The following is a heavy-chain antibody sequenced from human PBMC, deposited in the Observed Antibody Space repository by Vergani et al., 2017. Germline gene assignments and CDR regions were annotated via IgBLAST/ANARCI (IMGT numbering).Heavy chain of an antibody. CDR2: RSYDGSNK. V-gene: IGHV3-30*18. D-gene: IGHD5-24*01. CDR3: AKGWEMATITPSDY. Sequence: QVQLVESGGGVVQPGRSLRLSCAASGFTFSSYGMHWFRQAPGKRLEWVAVRSYDGSNKYYADYVKGRFTISRDNSQNALYPQMNSLRAENTALYYCAKGWEMATITPSDYCSPRTL. CDR1: GFTFSSYG. J-gene: IGHJ4*02.